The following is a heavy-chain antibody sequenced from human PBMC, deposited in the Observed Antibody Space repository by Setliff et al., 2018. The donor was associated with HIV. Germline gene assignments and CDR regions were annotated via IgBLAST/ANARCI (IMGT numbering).Heavy chain of an antibody. D-gene: IGHD3-22*01. J-gene: IGHJ4*02. CDR2: MNANSGSA. V-gene: IGHV1-8*02. CDR3: ARDQKWRSHYYDSIVSSYYFDY. Sequence: ASVKVSCKASGGSFSTYAISWVRQAPGQGLEWMGSMNANSGSAVYAPQFQGRVTMTRNTSISTAYMDMSRLRSEDTAVYYCARDQKWRSHYYDSIVSSYYFDYWGQGTLVTVSS. CDR1: GGSFSTYA.